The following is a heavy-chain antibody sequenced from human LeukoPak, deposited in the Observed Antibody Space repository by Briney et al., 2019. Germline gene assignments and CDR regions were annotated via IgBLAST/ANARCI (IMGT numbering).Heavy chain of an antibody. J-gene: IGHJ4*02. CDR2: INYSGST. CDR3: ARGHWSGYTPLDY. V-gene: IGHV4-34*01. CDR1: GGSFSGYY. Sequence: KPSETLSLTCAVYGGSFSGYYWSWIRQPPGKGLEWIGEINYSGSTNYNPSLKSRVTISVDTSKNQFSLKLSSVTAADTAVYYCARGHWSGYTPLDYWGQGTLVTVSS. D-gene: IGHD3-3*01.